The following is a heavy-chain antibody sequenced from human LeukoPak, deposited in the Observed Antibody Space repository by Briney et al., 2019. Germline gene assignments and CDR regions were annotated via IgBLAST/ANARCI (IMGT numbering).Heavy chain of an antibody. J-gene: IGHJ4*02. CDR2: ISSGGTYE. V-gene: IGHV3-30*01. D-gene: IGHD3-10*01. Sequence: GGSLRLSCAVSGITLSNYAMHWVRQAPGKGLEWVSLISSGGTYEYYADSVKGRFTISRDNSKNTLYLQLNSLRAEDTAVYYCARDSTYYYDSGSSGPHYFDNWGQGTLVTVSS. CDR3: ARDSTYYYDSGSSGPHYFDN. CDR1: GITLSNYA.